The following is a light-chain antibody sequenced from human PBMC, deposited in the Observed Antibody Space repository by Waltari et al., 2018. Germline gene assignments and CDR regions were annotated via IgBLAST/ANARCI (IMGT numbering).Light chain of an antibody. CDR3: AAWDRSLRIVV. CDR1: RSDGGGYTF. CDR2: DVT. Sequence: QSALTQPASVSGSPGQSIAISCAGPRSDGGGYTFVSRYQQPPGTAPNTMIYDVTKRPSGVSDRFSGSKSGTSASLAISGLQSEDEADYFCAAWDRSLRIVVFGGGTKLTVL. V-gene: IGLV2-14*03. J-gene: IGLJ2*01.